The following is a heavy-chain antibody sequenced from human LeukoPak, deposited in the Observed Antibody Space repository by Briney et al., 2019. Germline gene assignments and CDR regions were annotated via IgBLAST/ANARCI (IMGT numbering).Heavy chain of an antibody. J-gene: IGHJ4*02. D-gene: IGHD6-19*01. CDR3: AKGPWLAYPYYFDY. V-gene: IGHV3-20*04. CDR2: LNRNGDIT. Sequence: GGSLRLSCAASGYTFGDYGMSWVRQVPGKGLEWVSGLNRNGDITGYADFVQGRFTISRDNAKNSLYLQMNSLRAEDTAVYYCAKGPWLAYPYYFDYWGQGTLVTVSS. CDR1: GYTFGDYG.